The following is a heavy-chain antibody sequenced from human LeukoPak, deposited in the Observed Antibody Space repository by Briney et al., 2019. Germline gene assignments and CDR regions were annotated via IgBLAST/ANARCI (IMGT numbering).Heavy chain of an antibody. Sequence: PGGSLRLSCSASGFTFSDYPTHWVRQAPGKGLESVSTISSNGGNTHYADSVKGRFTISRDNSKNTLYLQMSNLRAEDTAVYYCVKDLDDYPPSDAFDLWGQGTMVTVSS. D-gene: IGHD5-24*01. J-gene: IGHJ3*01. V-gene: IGHV3-64D*06. CDR1: GFTFSDYP. CDR3: VKDLDDYPPSDAFDL. CDR2: ISSNGGNT.